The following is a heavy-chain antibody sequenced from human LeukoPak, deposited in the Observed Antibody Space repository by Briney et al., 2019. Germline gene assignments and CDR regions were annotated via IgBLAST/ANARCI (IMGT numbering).Heavy chain of an antibody. V-gene: IGHV3-23*01. CDR2: INNNGGET. D-gene: IGHD3-3*01. Sequence: PGGSLRLSCAASGFPFSTYGMSWVRQAPGKGLEWVSTINNNGGETYYADSVKGRFTISRDNSKNTLYLQMNSLRADDTAVYYCAKVGGAIFGVIIRGYFDYWGQGNLVTVSS. J-gene: IGHJ4*02. CDR1: GFPFSTYG. CDR3: AKVGGAIFGVIIRGYFDY.